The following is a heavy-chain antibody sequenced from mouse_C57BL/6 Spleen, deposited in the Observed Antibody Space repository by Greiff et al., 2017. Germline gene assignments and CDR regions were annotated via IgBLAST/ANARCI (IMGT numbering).Heavy chain of an antibody. J-gene: IGHJ1*03. V-gene: IGHV1-18*01. Sequence: SGPELVKPGASVKIPCKASGYTFTDYNMDWVKQSHGKSLEWIGDINPNNGGTIYNQKFKGKGTLTVDKSSSTAYMELRSLTSEDTAVYYCARSHYDYARYFDVWGTGTTVTVSS. CDR2: INPNNGGT. CDR1: GYTFTDYN. CDR3: ARSHYDYARYFDV. D-gene: IGHD2-4*01.